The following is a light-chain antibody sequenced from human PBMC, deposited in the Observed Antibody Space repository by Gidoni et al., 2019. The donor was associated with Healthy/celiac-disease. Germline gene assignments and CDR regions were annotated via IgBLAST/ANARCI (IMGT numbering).Light chain of an antibody. J-gene: IGKJ5*01. CDR1: QDSSNY. CDR3: QQYDNLPIT. V-gene: IGKV1-33*01. CDR2: DSS. Sequence: DIQMTQSPSSLSASVGDRVTITCQASQDSSNYLNWYQQKPGKAPKLLIYDSSTLETGVPSRFSGSGSGTDFTFTISSLQPEDIATYYCQQYDNLPITFXQXTRLEIK.